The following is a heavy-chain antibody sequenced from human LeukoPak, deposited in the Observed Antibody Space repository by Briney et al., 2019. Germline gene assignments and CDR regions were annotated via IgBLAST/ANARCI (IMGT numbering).Heavy chain of an antibody. J-gene: IGHJ4*02. CDR2: ISSSSSDI. Sequence: GGSLRLSCAASRFTFSNFAMSWVRQAPGKGLEWVSSISSSSSDIYDADSVKGRFTISRDNAKNSLYLQMNSLRAEDTAVYYCACRRSVHATATDYWGQGTLVTVSS. V-gene: IGHV3-21*01. CDR1: RFTFSNFA. CDR3: ACRRSVHATATDY. D-gene: IGHD5-18*01.